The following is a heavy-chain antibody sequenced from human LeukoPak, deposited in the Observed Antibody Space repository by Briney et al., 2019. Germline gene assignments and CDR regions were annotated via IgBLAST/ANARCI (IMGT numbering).Heavy chain of an antibody. J-gene: IGHJ4*02. D-gene: IGHD5-18*01. CDR2: ISSSSSYI. Sequence: GGSLRLSCAASGFTFSSYSMNWVRQAPGKGLEWVSSISSSSSYIYYAGSVKGRFTISRDNAKNSLYLQMNSLRADDTAVYYCARAFGYSYETVYYFDYWGQGTLVTVSS. V-gene: IGHV3-21*01. CDR1: GFTFSSYS. CDR3: ARAFGYSYETVYYFDY.